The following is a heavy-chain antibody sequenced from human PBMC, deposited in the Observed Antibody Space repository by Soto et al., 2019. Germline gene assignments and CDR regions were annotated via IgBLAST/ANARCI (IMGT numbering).Heavy chain of an antibody. Sequence: GGSLRLSCAASGLTFSSYGMHWVRQAPGKGLEWVTIISYDGSNKYYADSVKGRFTISRDNSKNTLYLQMNSLRAEDTAVYYCVKDLGYDYIWGSNFYYMDVWGKGTTVTVSS. V-gene: IGHV3-30*18. CDR2: ISYDGSNK. D-gene: IGHD3-16*01. CDR3: VKDLGYDYIWGSNFYYMDV. CDR1: GLTFSSYG. J-gene: IGHJ6*03.